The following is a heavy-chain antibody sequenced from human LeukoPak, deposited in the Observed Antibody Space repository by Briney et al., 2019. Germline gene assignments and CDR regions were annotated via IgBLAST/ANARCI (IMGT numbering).Heavy chain of an antibody. CDR2: IYHTGIT. J-gene: IGHJ3*02. D-gene: IGHD7-27*01. CDR1: GGTISSSSFY. CDR3: ARVFELGMNAVDI. Sequence: SETLSLNCTVSGGTISSSSFYWGWIRQPPGKGLEWIGEIYHTGITKYSPSLKSRVTISVDKSKNQFSLNVTSVTAADTAIYYCARVFELGMNAVDIWGQGTMVTVSS. V-gene: IGHV4-39*07.